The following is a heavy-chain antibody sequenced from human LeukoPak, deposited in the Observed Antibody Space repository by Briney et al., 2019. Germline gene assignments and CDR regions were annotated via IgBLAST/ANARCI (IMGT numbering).Heavy chain of an antibody. D-gene: IGHD6-19*01. V-gene: IGHV3-23*01. CDR2: FSGSGGRT. CDR3: ATGYSSGWYFYFQH. Sequence: GGSLRLSCAASGFTFSNYAMSWVRQAPGKGLECISGFSGSGGRTFYADSVKGRFTISRDNAKNSLSLRMNSLSAEDTAVYYCATGYSSGWYFYFQHWGQGSLVSVSS. J-gene: IGHJ1*01. CDR1: GFTFSNYA.